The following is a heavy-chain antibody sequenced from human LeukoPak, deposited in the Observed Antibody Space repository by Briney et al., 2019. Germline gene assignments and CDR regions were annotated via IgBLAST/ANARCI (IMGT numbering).Heavy chain of an antibody. J-gene: IGHJ4*02. Sequence: PGGSLRLSCAASGFTVSSNYMSWVRQAPGKGLEWVSVIYSGGSTYYADSVKGRFTISRDNSKNTLYLQMNSLRAEDTAVYYCAKEGHGGSSWPYYFDYWGQGTLVTVSS. V-gene: IGHV3-66*02. CDR3: AKEGHGGSSWPYYFDY. D-gene: IGHD6-13*01. CDR2: IYSGGST. CDR1: GFTVSSNY.